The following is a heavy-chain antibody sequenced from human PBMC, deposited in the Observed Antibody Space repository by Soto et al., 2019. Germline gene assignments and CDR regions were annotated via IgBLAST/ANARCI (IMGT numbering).Heavy chain of an antibody. V-gene: IGHV3-23*01. CDR1: GFTFSSYA. J-gene: IGHJ4*02. Sequence: EVQLLESGGGLVQPGGSLRLSCAASGFTFSSYAMSWVRQAPGKGLEWVSAISGSGGSTYYADSVKGRFTISRDNSKNTLYLQMYSLRAEDTAVYYCAKDHSPLSGYYYAYWGQGTLVTVSS. CDR3: AKDHSPLSGYYYAY. D-gene: IGHD3-22*01. CDR2: ISGSGGST.